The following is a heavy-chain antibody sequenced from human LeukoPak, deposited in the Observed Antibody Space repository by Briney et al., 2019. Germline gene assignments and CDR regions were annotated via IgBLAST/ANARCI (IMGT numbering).Heavy chain of an antibody. J-gene: IGHJ6*03. CDR1: GGSISSSSYY. CDR3: ARTYCGGDCRGYYYHYYMDV. D-gene: IGHD2-21*02. Sequence: PSETLSLTCTVPGGSISSSSYYWGWIRQPPGKGLEWIGSIYYSGSTYYNPSLKSRVTISVDRSKNQFSLKLSSVTAADTAVYYCARTYCGGDCRGYYYHYYMDVWGKGTTVTISS. V-gene: IGHV4-39*07. CDR2: IYYSGST.